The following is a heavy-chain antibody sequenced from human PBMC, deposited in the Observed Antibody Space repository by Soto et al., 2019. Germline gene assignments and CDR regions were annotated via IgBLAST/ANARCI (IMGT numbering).Heavy chain of an antibody. J-gene: IGHJ4*02. CDR2: IYYSGST. Sequence: QVQLQESGPGLVKPSETLSLTCTVSGGSISSYYWSWIRQPPGKGLEWIGYIYYSGSTNYNPSPKSRVTISVDTSKNQSSLKLSSGTAADTAVYYWARRYGYSFDYWGQGTLVTVSS. CDR3: ARRYGYSFDY. CDR1: GGSISSYY. V-gene: IGHV4-59*08. D-gene: IGHD1-1*01.